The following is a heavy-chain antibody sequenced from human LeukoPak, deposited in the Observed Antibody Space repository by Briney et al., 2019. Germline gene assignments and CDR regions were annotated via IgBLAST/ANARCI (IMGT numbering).Heavy chain of an antibody. CDR1: GFTFSSYA. CDR3: AKDLEVGRWELIIDY. V-gene: IGHV3-23*01. J-gene: IGHJ4*02. Sequence: GGSLRLSCAASGFTFSSYAMSWVRQAPGKGLEWVSAISGSGGSTYYADSVKGRFTISRDNSKHTLYLQMNSLRAEDTAVYYCAKDLEVGRWELIIDYWGQGTLVTVSS. CDR2: ISGSGGST. D-gene: IGHD1-26*01.